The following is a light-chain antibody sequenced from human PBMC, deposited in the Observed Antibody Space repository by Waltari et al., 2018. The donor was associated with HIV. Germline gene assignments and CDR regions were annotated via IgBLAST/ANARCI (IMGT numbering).Light chain of an antibody. CDR2: VHSYGGQ. CDR3: QTWGPGIGV. CDR1: SRHSTYG. J-gene: IGLJ3*02. Sequence: LVVTQTPSASASLGDSVNRPCSWSSRHSTYGIPRHPQQPGTGPRDLMTVHSYGGQPKGDGIPERFLGSSSGAERYLTISSLQSEDEAVYYCQTWGPGIGVFGRGTQLTVL. V-gene: IGLV4-69*01.